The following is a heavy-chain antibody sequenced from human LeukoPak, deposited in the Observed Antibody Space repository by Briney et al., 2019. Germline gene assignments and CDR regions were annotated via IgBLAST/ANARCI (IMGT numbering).Heavy chain of an antibody. J-gene: IGHJ4*02. CDR1: GFTFSSYP. D-gene: IGHD3-9*01. CDR2: ITTTNSHI. CDR3: ALGLVTDY. Sequence: PGGSLRLSCAASGFTFSSYPMSWVRQAPGKGLEWVPYITTTNSHIYYGDSVKGRFTISRDNSKNTLYLQMNSLRVEDTAVYYCALGLVTDYWGQGTLVTVSS. V-gene: IGHV3-21*01.